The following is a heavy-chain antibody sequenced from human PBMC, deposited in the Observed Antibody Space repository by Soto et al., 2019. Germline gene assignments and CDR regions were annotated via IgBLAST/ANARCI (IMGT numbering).Heavy chain of an antibody. CDR1: GGSFSGYY. J-gene: IGHJ4*02. CDR3: ARGKVTGFDY. Sequence: SETLSLTCAVYGGSFSGYYWSWIRQPPGKGLEWIGEINHSGSTNYNPSLKSRVTISVDTSKNQFSLKLSSVTAADTAVYYCARGKVTGFDYWGQGTLVTVSS. V-gene: IGHV4-34*01. D-gene: IGHD1-20*01. CDR2: INHSGST.